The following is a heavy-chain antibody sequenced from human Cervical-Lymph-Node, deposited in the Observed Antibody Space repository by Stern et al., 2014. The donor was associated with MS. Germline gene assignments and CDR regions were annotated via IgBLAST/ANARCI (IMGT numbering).Heavy chain of an antibody. V-gene: IGHV1-2*06. J-gene: IGHJ4*02. CDR1: GYAFTGFF. Sequence: QVQLVQSGAKMKQPGASVRVSCKASGYAFTGFFIHWVRQAPGQGLEWMGRINPNSDDTTSEQYSQDRVTLTSDTSIGTAYLELSRLTSADTAVYYCAREATRIIVGIDYWGQGTPVTVSS. CDR3: AREATRIIVGIDY. D-gene: IGHD2/OR15-2a*01. CDR2: INPNSDDT.